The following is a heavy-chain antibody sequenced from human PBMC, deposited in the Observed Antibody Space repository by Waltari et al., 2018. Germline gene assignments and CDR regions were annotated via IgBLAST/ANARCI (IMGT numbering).Heavy chain of an antibody. CDR3: ARGGDPQPAGRKHYYYMDV. J-gene: IGHJ6*03. Sequence: QVQLQQWGAGLLKPSETLSLTCAVYGGSFSGYYWSWIRQPPGKGLEWIGEISQRASPNSNPSPRGRATKHVDTSKNRFSLKLGSVTAADTAVYYCARGGDPQPAGRKHYYYMDVWGKGTTVTVSS. CDR1: GGSFSGYY. CDR2: ISQRASP. V-gene: IGHV4-34*01. D-gene: IGHD2-2*01.